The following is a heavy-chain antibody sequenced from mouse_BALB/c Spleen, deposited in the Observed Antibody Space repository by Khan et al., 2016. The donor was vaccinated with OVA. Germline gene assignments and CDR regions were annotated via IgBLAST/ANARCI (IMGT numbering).Heavy chain of an antibody. D-gene: IGHD2-10*01. CDR1: GFSLTNYG. J-gene: IGHJ4*01. V-gene: IGHV2-6-1*01. Sequence: VQLQESGPGLVAPSQSLSITCTISGFSLTNYGVHWVRQPPGKGLVWLVVIWSDGSTTYNSALKSRLSISKDNSKSQVFLKMNSLQTDDTAMYYCARQPYYHYNIMDYGGQGTSVTVSS. CDR2: IWSDGST. CDR3: ARQPYYHYNIMDY.